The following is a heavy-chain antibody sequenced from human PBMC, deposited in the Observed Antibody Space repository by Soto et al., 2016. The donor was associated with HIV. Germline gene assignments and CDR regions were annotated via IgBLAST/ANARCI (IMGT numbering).Heavy chain of an antibody. CDR2: VKSKVDGGTI. Sequence: EVQLEESGGGLVKPGGSLRLSCAASGFSFNNVWLSWVRQAPGKGLEWLGRVKSKVDGGTIDYAAPVKDRFSISRDDPKNAVYLQMNSLKTEDTGLYYCTTVGRGTRDYWGQGTLVTASS. CDR3: TTVGRGTRDY. V-gene: IGHV3-15*01. J-gene: IGHJ4*02. D-gene: IGHD6-25*01. CDR1: GFSFNNVW.